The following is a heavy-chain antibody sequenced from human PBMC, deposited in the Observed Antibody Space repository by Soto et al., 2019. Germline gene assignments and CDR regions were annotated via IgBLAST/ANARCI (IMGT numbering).Heavy chain of an antibody. CDR3: ASSNSDYDFWSGYQHWFDP. CDR2: MNPNSGNT. D-gene: IGHD3-3*01. Sequence: QVQLVQSGAEVKKPGASVKVSCKASGYTFTSYDINWVRQATGQGLEWMGWMNPNSGNTGCAQKFQGRVTMTRNTSISTAYMELSSLRSEDTAVYYCASSNSDYDFWSGYQHWFDPWGQGTLVTVSS. V-gene: IGHV1-8*01. CDR1: GYTFTSYD. J-gene: IGHJ5*02.